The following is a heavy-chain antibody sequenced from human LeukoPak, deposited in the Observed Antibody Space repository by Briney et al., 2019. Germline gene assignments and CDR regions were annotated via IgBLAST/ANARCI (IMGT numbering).Heavy chain of an antibody. Sequence: SETLSLTCTVSGGSISSSSYYWGWLRQPPGKGLEWIGSIYYSGSTYYNPSLKSRVTISVDTSKNQFSLKLSSVTAADTAVYYCARRTYYDFWSKRPPFDYWGQGTLVTVSS. V-gene: IGHV4-39*01. D-gene: IGHD3-3*01. CDR1: GGSISSSSYY. J-gene: IGHJ4*02. CDR2: IYYSGST. CDR3: ARRTYYDFWSKRPPFDY.